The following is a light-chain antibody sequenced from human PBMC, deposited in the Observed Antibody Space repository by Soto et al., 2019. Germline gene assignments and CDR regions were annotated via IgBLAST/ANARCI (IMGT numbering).Light chain of an antibody. V-gene: IGKV2-28*01. Sequence: DIVMTQSPLSLPVTPGEPASISCRSSQSLLQSNGYNSVDWYLQKPGQSPQLLIYLGSNRSSGVPDRFSGSGSGTDFTLKISRVEAEDVGVYYCKQALQSPLTFGQGTKVDIK. CDR2: LGS. J-gene: IGKJ1*01. CDR3: KQALQSPLT. CDR1: QSLLQSNGYNS.